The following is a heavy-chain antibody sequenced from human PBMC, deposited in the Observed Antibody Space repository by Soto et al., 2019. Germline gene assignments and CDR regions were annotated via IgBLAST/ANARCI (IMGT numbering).Heavy chain of an antibody. CDR1: GGSISSSIYY. CDR2: TYYSGST. Sequence: QLQLQASGPGLVKPSETLSLTCTVSGGSISSSIYYWGWIRQPPGKGLVWIGSTYYSGSTYYNPPLKSRVTISVDTSKNQFSVKLLSVTAADTAVYYCARRGGYGPVDYWGPGTLVTVSS. V-gene: IGHV4-39*01. J-gene: IGHJ4*02. D-gene: IGHD5-12*01. CDR3: ARRGGYGPVDY.